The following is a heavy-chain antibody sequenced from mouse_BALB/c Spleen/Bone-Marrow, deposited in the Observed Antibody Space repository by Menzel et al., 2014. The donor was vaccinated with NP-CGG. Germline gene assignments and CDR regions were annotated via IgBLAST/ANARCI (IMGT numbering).Heavy chain of an antibody. D-gene: IGHD1-1*01. Sequence: VKLVESGAELVRPGASVKLSCKTSGYTFTSYWINWVKQRPGQGLEWIGDIYPSDSYTTYNQKFKDKATLTVDKSSSTAYMQLSSPTSEDSAVYYCTRPGYYYGSSPYAMGYWGQGTSVTVSS. J-gene: IGHJ4*01. CDR2: IYPSDSYT. CDR3: TRPGYYYGSSPYAMGY. CDR1: GYTFTSYW. V-gene: IGHV1-69*02.